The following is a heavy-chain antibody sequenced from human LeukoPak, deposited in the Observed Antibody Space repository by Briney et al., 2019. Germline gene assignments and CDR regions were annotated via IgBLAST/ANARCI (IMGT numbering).Heavy chain of an antibody. D-gene: IGHD3-10*01. J-gene: IGHJ6*02. CDR2: IYYSGST. V-gene: IGHV4-30-4*01. CDR3: ARAGWFGEPGGMDV. Sequence: PSETLSLTCTVSGGSISSGDYYWSWIRQPPGKGLEWIGYIYYSGSTYYNPSLKSRVTISVDTSKNQFSLKLSSVTAADTAVYYCARAGWFGEPGGMDVWGQGTTVTVSS. CDR1: GGSISSGDYY.